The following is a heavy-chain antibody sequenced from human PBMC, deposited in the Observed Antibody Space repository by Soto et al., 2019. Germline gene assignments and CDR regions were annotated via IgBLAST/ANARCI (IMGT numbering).Heavy chain of an antibody. CDR2: ISWDGGST. V-gene: IGHV3-43*01. CDR3: AKVGGSGSYYRDLYGMDV. J-gene: IGHJ6*02. D-gene: IGHD3-10*01. CDR1: GFTFDDYT. Sequence: EVQLVESGGVVVQPGGSLRLSCAASGFTFDDYTMHWVRQAPGKGLEWVSLISWDGGSTYYADSVKGRFTISRDNSKNSLYLQMNSLRTEDTALYYCAKVGGSGSYYRDLYGMDVWGQGTTVTVSS.